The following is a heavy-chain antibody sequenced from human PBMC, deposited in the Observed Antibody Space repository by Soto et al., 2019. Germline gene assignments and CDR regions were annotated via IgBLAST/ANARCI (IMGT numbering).Heavy chain of an antibody. D-gene: IGHD3-10*01. CDR2: INHSGST. J-gene: IGHJ6*02. Sequence: PLATQSLTRTVYGCSVSVYYWGLLRQQPRKGLEWIGEINHSGSTNYNPSLKSRVTISVDTSKNQSSLKLSSVTAADTAVYYCARVLLWFGESTTPRAHGMDVWGQGTTVTVSS. CDR1: GCSVSVYY. V-gene: IGHV4-34*01. CDR3: ARVLLWFGESTTPRAHGMDV.